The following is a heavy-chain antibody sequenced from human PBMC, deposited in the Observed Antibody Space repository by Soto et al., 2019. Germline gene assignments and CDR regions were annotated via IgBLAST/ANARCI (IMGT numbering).Heavy chain of an antibody. V-gene: IGHV4-59*01. J-gene: IGHJ3*02. CDR2: IYYSGST. CDR3: ARASIRLSDAFDI. D-gene: IGHD3-10*01. Sequence: SETLSLTCTVSGGSISSYYWSWIRQPPGKGLEWIGYIYYSGSTNYNPPLKSRVTISVDTSKNQFSLKLSSVTAADTAVYYCARASIRLSDAFDIWGQGTMVTVSS. CDR1: GGSISSYY.